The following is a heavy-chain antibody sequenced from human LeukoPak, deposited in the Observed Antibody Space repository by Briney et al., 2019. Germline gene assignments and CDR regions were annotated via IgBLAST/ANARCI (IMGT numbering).Heavy chain of an antibody. CDR1: GFTFSSFA. Sequence: GGSLRLSCAASGFTFSSFAMSWVRQTPGKGLDWVSVISGSGGNTYYADSVKGRFTISRDNAKNTLYLQMNGLRAEDTAVYYCAKHPTDYGDYWRYFHHWGPGTMVTVSS. CDR2: ISGSGGNT. V-gene: IGHV3-23*01. J-gene: IGHJ1*01. D-gene: IGHD4-17*01. CDR3: AKHPTDYGDYWRYFHH.